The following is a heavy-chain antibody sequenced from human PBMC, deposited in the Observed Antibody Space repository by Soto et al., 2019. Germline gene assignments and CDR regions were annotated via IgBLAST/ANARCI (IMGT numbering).Heavy chain of an antibody. CDR1: GFTFSSYG. J-gene: IGHJ6*02. CDR2: VWYDGGNK. CDR3: VRAAVYSGYDYVYYYGMDV. V-gene: IGHV3-33*01. Sequence: QVQLVESGGGVVQPGRSLRLSCAASGFTFSSYGMHWVRQAPGKGLEWVALVWYDGGNKYYVDSVKGRFTISRDNSKNTLYLEMNSLRDEDTAVYYWVRAAVYSGYDYVYYYGMDVWGQGTTVTVSS. D-gene: IGHD5-12*01.